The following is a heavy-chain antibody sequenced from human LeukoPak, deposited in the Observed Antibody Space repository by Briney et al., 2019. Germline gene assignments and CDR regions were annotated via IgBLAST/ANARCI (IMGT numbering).Heavy chain of an antibody. CDR2: IYKTGST. Sequence: SETLSLTCTVSGDSITSGGYYWSWIRQRPGKGLEWIGYIYKTGSTYYNPSLKSRVTMSVDTSRDQFSLKVNSVTAADTAVYYCARDVLRWGQGTLVTVSS. CDR1: GDSITSGGYY. V-gene: IGHV4-31*03. CDR3: ARDVLR. J-gene: IGHJ4*02.